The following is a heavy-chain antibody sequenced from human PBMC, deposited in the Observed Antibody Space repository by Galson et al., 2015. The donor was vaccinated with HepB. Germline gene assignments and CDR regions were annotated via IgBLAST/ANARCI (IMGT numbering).Heavy chain of an antibody. CDR2: IYYSGNT. CDR3: ASSLVVPAGIGYYYYGVDV. D-gene: IGHD2-2*01. Sequence: LSLTCTVSGVSISNYYWSWIRPPPGKGLEWIGYIYYSGNTNYNPSLKSRVTISLDMSKNKFSLKLSSVTAADTAVYYCASSLVVPAGIGYYYYGVDVWGQGTTVTVSS. V-gene: IGHV4-59*08. J-gene: IGHJ6*02. CDR1: GVSISNYY.